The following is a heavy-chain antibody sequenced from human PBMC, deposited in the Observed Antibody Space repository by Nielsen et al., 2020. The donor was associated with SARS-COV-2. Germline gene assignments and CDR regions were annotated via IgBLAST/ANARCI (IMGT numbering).Heavy chain of an antibody. CDR3: ANLGVESSGWYYFDY. V-gene: IGHV3-9*01. Sequence: SLKISCAASGFIFDDYAMHWVRQAPGKGLEWVSGIGWNSDNIGYADSVKGRFTISRDNSKNTLYLQMNSLRAEDTAVYYCANLGVESSGWYYFDYWGQGTLVTVSS. CDR1: GFIFDDYA. D-gene: IGHD6-19*01. CDR2: IGWNSDNI. J-gene: IGHJ4*02.